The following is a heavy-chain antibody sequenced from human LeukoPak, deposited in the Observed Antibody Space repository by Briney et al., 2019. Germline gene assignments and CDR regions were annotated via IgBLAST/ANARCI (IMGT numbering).Heavy chain of an antibody. Sequence: PSETLSLTCTVSGGSIRSGSYYWGWIRQPPGKGLEWIGYIYYSGSTNYNPSLKSRVTISVDTSKNQFSLRLSSVTAADTAVYYCARVTGYMIEDYFDYWGQGTLVTVSS. J-gene: IGHJ4*02. D-gene: IGHD3-22*01. CDR3: ARVTGYMIEDYFDY. V-gene: IGHV4-61*01. CDR1: GGSIRSGSYY. CDR2: IYYSGST.